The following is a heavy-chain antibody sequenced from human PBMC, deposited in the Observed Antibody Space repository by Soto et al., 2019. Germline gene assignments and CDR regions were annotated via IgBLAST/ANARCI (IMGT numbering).Heavy chain of an antibody. J-gene: IGHJ5*02. D-gene: IGHD3-10*01. CDR2: IIPIAAIA. V-gene: IGHV1-69*02. Sequence: QVQLVQSGAEVKKPGSSVKVSCKASGGTFSRYTINWVRQAPGQGLEWMGRIIPIAAIANYTQKFQGRVTITVDKSPTTASMELSSLRSDDTAVYYCARGSTIVRGAPSWFDPWGQGTLVTVSS. CDR1: GGTFSRYT. CDR3: ARGSTIVRGAPSWFDP.